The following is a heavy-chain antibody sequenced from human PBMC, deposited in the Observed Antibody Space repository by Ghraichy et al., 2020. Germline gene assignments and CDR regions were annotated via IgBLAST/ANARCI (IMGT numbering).Heavy chain of an antibody. CDR1: GFTFSSYN. CDR3: ARDFLMDDY. V-gene: IGHV3-48*01. CDR2: ISSSSSTM. Sequence: GESLNISCAASGFTFSSYNMNWVRQAPGKGLEWVSYISSSSSTMYYADSVKGRFTISRDNAKNSLHLQMNSLRAEDTAVYYCARDFLMDDYWGQGTLVTVSS. J-gene: IGHJ4*02. D-gene: IGHD2-8*01.